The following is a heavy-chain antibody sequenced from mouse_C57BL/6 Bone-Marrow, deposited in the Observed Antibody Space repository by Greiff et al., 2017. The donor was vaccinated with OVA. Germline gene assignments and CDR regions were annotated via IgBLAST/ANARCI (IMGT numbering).Heavy chain of an antibody. D-gene: IGHD1-1*01. Sequence: EVQLQQSGGGLVQPGGSLKLSCAASGFTFSDYYMYWVRQTPEKRLEWVAYISNGGGSTYYPDTVKGRFTISRDNAKNTLYLQMSRLKSEDTAMYYCARAILGYYGSSWYFDVWGTGTTVTVSS. CDR2: ISNGGGST. CDR3: ARAILGYYGSSWYFDV. V-gene: IGHV5-12*01. CDR1: GFTFSDYY. J-gene: IGHJ1*03.